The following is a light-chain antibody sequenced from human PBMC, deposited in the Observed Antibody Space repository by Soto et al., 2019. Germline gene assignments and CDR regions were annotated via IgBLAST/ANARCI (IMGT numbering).Light chain of an antibody. V-gene: IGKV3-15*01. J-gene: IGKJ1*01. CDR2: AAS. CDR1: QSVSSN. Sequence: EIVMTQSPATLSVSPGERATLSCRASQSVSSNLAWYQQKPGQAPRLLISAASTRATGIPARFSGSGSGTEFTLTISSLQSEDFAVYYCHQYNNWWTFGQGTKVENK. CDR3: HQYNNWWT.